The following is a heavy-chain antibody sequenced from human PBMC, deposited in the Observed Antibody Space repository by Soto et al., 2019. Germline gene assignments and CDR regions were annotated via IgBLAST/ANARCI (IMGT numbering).Heavy chain of an antibody. CDR2: ISYDGSNK. V-gene: IGHV3-30-3*01. Sequence: QVQLVESGGGVVQPGRSLRLSCAASGFTFSSYAMHWVRQAPGKGLEWVAVISYDGSNKYYADSVKGRFTISRDNSKNTLYLQMNSRRAEDTAVYYCARANDSSGYYYEYFQHWGQGTLVTVSS. J-gene: IGHJ1*01. CDR3: ARANDSSGYYYEYFQH. D-gene: IGHD3-22*01. CDR1: GFTFSSYA.